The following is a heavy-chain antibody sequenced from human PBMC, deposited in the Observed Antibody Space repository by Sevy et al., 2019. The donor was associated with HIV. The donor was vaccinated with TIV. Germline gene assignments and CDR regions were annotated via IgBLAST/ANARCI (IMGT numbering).Heavy chain of an antibody. J-gene: IGHJ1*01. V-gene: IGHV3-48*02. Sequence: GGSLRLSCAASGFTFSSYSMNWVCQAPGKGLEWVSYISSSSSTIYYADSVKGRFTISRDNAKNSLYLQMNSLRDEDTAVYYCAMFAGDFWSGYYVGEYFQHWGQGTLVTVSS. D-gene: IGHD3-3*01. CDR1: GFTFSSYS. CDR3: AMFAGDFWSGYYVGEYFQH. CDR2: ISSSSSTI.